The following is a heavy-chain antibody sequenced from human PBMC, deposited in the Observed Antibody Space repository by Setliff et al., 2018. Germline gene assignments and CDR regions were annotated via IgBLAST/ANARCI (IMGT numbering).Heavy chain of an antibody. CDR3: ARDSALHSYHYDSSGYLDY. J-gene: IGHJ4*02. D-gene: IGHD3-22*01. Sequence: LSLTCTVSGGSIRDYYWNWIRQSPGKGLEWIGYIYYRGSTNYNPLFKSRVTISVDRPKNQFSLKLSSVTAADTGVYYCARDSALHSYHYDSSGYLDYWGQGALVTVSS. V-gene: IGHV4-59*01. CDR2: IYYRGST. CDR1: GGSIRDYY.